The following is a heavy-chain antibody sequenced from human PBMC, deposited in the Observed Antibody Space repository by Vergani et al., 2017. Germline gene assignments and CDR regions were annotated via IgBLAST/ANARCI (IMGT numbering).Heavy chain of an antibody. Sequence: QVQLVQSGAEVKKPGASVKVSCKASGYTFTSYAMHWVRQAPGQRLEWMGWINAGNGNTKYSQKFQGGVTITRDTSASTAYMELRSLRSEDTAVYYCARDTATWYYYDSSGYWAYWGQGTLVTVSS. CDR1: GYTFTSYA. V-gene: IGHV1-3*01. J-gene: IGHJ4*02. D-gene: IGHD3-22*01. CDR3: ARDTATWYYYDSSGYWAY. CDR2: INAGNGNT.